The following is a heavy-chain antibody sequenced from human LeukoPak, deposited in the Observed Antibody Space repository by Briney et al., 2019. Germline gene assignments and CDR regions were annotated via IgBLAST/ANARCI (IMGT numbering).Heavy chain of an antibody. Sequence: SVKVSCKASGGTFSSYTISWVRQAPGQGLEWMGRIIPILGIANYAQKFQGRVTITADKSTSTAYMELSSLRSENTAVYYCARAGLYSGSYFDYWGQGTLVTVSS. J-gene: IGHJ4*02. D-gene: IGHD1-26*01. V-gene: IGHV1-69*02. CDR3: ARAGLYSGSYFDY. CDR1: GGTFSSYT. CDR2: IIPILGIA.